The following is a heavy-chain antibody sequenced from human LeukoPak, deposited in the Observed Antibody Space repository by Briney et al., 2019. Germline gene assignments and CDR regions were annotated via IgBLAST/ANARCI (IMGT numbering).Heavy chain of an antibody. Sequence: GGSLRFSCVASGFTFSSYEMNWVRQAPGKGLEWVSYISSGSTIYYADSVKGRFTISRDNAKNSLYLLMNSLRAEDTAVYYCAREGGSRVVIYFDYWGQGTLVTVSS. CDR1: GFTFSSYE. D-gene: IGHD1-26*01. CDR2: ISSGSTI. V-gene: IGHV3-48*03. J-gene: IGHJ4*02. CDR3: AREGGSRVVIYFDY.